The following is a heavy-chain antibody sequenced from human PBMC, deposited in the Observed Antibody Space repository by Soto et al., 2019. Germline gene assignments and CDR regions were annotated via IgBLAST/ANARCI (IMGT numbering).Heavy chain of an antibody. CDR2: IKSYTNGGTT. V-gene: IGHV3-15*01. CDR1: VFIFSSAW. CDR3: TTDDPINKY. Sequence: WGSLGIACASSVFIFSSAWMSWVRQAPGKGLELVGRIKSYTNGGTTDYAAPVKGRFAISRDDSKNTLYLQMNSLKTEDAGVYYCTTDDPINKYWGKGKLVTVS. J-gene: IGHJ4*02.